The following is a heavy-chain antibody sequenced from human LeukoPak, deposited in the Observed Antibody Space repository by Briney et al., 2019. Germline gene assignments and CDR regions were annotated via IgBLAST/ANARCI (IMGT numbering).Heavy chain of an antibody. CDR3: ARDGRRAGYGGSHQAY. J-gene: IGHJ4*02. D-gene: IGHD1-26*01. Sequence: ASVKVSSKASGYTFSTFGIAWVRQAPGQRPEWMGWISTSNGNTKYAQKFQGTVTMTTDTSTSTVYLELRTLRSDDTAVYYCARDGRRAGYGGSHQAYWGQGTLVTVSS. V-gene: IGHV1-18*01. CDR1: GYTFSTFG. CDR2: ISTSNGNT.